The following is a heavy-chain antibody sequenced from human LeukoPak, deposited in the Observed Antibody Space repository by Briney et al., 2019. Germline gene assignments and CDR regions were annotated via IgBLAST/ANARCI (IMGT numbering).Heavy chain of an antibody. CDR3: ARAPKLYDPPDY. Sequence: SVKVSCKASGGTFSSYAISWVRQAPGQGLEWMGGIIPIFGIANYAQKFQGRVTITADKSTSTAYMELSSLRSEDTAVYYCARAPKLYDPPDYWGQGTLVTVSS. CDR1: GGTFSSYA. CDR2: IIPIFGIA. J-gene: IGHJ4*02. D-gene: IGHD1-7*01. V-gene: IGHV1-69*10.